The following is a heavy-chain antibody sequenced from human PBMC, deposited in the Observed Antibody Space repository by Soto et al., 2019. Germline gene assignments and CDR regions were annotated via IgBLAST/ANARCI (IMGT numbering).Heavy chain of an antibody. J-gene: IGHJ4*02. CDR1: GFTFSSYA. CDR2: ISGSGGST. CDR3: ARVWFGELLPNFDY. D-gene: IGHD3-10*01. Sequence: GGSLRLSCAASGFTFSSYAMSWVRQAPGKGLEWVSAISGSGGSTYYADSVKGRFTISRDNSKNTLYLQMNSLRAEDTAVYYCARVWFGELLPNFDYWGQGTLVTVSS. V-gene: IGHV3-23*01.